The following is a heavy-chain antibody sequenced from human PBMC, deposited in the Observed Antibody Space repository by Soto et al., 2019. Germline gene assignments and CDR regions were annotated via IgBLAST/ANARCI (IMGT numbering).Heavy chain of an antibody. CDR1: GGSRSSCGYY. Sequence: TLSVACTVSGGSRSSCGYYCYWIRQHPGKGLEWIGYIYYSGSTNYNPSLKSRVTISVDTSKNQFSLKLSSVTAADTAVYYCARVWGGAFDIWGQGTMVTVSS. CDR2: IYYSGST. V-gene: IGHV4-31*03. CDR3: ARVWGGAFDI. J-gene: IGHJ3*02. D-gene: IGHD3-10*01.